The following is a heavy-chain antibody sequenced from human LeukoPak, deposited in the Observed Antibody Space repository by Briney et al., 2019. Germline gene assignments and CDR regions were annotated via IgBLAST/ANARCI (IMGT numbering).Heavy chain of an antibody. D-gene: IGHD4-17*01. CDR2: IYSGGST. Sequence: GGSLRLSCAASGFTVSSNYMSWVRQAPGKGLEWVSVIYSGGSTYYADSVKGRFTIPRDNSKNTLYLQMNSLRAEDTAVYYCARGDYGDYVPFDYWGQGTLVTVSS. J-gene: IGHJ4*02. CDR3: ARGDYGDYVPFDY. V-gene: IGHV3-53*01. CDR1: GFTVSSNY.